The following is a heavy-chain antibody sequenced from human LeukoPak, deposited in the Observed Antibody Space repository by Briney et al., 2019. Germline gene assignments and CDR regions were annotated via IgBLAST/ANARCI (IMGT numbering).Heavy chain of an antibody. CDR3: ARVNIDILTGYFTFDY. CDR2: IYYSGST. CDR1: GGSISSGGYY. V-gene: IGHV4-31*03. D-gene: IGHD3-9*01. Sequence: SQTLSLTCTVSGGSISSGGYYWSWIRQHPGKGLEWIGYIYYSGSTNYNPSLKSRVTISVDTSKNQFSLKLSSVTAADTAVYYCARVNIDILTGYFTFDYWGQGTLVTVSS. J-gene: IGHJ4*02.